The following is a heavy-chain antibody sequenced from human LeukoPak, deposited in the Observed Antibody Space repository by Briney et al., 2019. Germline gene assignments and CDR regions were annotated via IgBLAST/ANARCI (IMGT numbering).Heavy chain of an antibody. V-gene: IGHV4-4*07. CDR3: ARHRRYYGSGSYYADFDS. J-gene: IGHJ4*02. CDR2: IYTSGST. D-gene: IGHD3-10*01. Sequence: SETLSLTCTVSGGSISSYYWSWIRQPAGKGLEWIGRIYTSGSTNYNPSLKSRVTMSVDTSKNYFSLRLSSVTAADTATYYCARHRRYYGSGSYYADFDSWGQGILVTVSS. CDR1: GGSISSYY.